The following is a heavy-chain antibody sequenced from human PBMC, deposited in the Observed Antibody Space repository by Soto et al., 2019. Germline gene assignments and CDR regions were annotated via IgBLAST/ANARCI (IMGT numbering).Heavy chain of an antibody. V-gene: IGHV4-59*08. CDR3: ARGSWRQIDY. Sequence: SETLPLTCTVSGGSISSYYWSWIRQPPGKGLEWIGYMYYSGSTNYNPSLKSRVTTSLDTSKNQFFLKVSSVTAADTAVYYCARGSWRQIDYWGQGTLVTVSS. D-gene: IGHD3-10*01. CDR2: MYYSGST. CDR1: GGSISSYY. J-gene: IGHJ4*02.